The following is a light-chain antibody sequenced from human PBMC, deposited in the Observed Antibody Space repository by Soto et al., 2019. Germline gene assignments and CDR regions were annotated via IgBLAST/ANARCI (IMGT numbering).Light chain of an antibody. CDR2: GTS. CDR1: QSIYISY. J-gene: IGKJ2*01. Sequence: EIVLTQSPGTLSLSPGDRATFSCKASQSIYISYLAWYQQKPGQAPRLLIYGTSSRATGIPDRFSGSGSGTEFTLTISRLEPEDFAVYYCQLFDNSLYTFGQGTKLEIK. CDR3: QLFDNSLYT. V-gene: IGKV3-20*01.